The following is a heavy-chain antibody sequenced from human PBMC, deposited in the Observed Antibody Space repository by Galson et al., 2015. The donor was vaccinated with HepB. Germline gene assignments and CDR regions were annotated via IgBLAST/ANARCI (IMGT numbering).Heavy chain of an antibody. J-gene: IGHJ5*02. D-gene: IGHD1-26*01. V-gene: IGHV1-2*04. CDR3: ARDRGSYYRSDWFDP. Sequence: SVKVSCKASGYTFTGYYMHWVRQAPGQGLERMGWINPNSGGTNYAQKFRGWVTMTRDTSISTAYMELSRLRSDDTAVYYCARDRGSYYRSDWFDPWGQGTLVTVSS. CDR1: GYTFTGYY. CDR2: INPNSGGT.